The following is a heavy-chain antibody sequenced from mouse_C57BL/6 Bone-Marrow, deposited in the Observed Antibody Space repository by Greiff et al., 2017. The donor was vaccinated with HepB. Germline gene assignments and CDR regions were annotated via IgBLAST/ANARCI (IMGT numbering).Heavy chain of an antibody. D-gene: IGHD1-1*01. CDR2: ISSGSSTI. J-gene: IGHJ3*01. Sequence: EVKVEESGGGLVKPGGSLKLSCAASGFTFSDYGMHWVRQAPEKGLEWVAYISSGSSTIYYADTVKGRFTISRDNAKNTLFLQMTSLRSEDTAMYYCARNYGSSWFAYWGQGTLVTVSA. CDR1: GFTFSDYG. CDR3: ARNYGSSWFAY. V-gene: IGHV5-17*01.